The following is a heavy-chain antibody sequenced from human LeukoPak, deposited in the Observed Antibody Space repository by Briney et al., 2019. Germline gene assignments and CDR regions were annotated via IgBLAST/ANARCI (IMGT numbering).Heavy chain of an antibody. V-gene: IGHV1-69*01. CDR3: ARDLPQHCRGTSCRTDTNPFDP. CDR2: IIPIFGTA. Sequence: SVKVSCKASGGTFSSYAISWVRQAPGQGLEWMGGIIPIFGTANYAQKFQGRVSVTADAAATTVYMELSSLRSDDTAVYYCARDLPQHCRGTSCRTDTNPFDPWGQGTPVIVSS. J-gene: IGHJ5*02. CDR1: GGTFSSYA. D-gene: IGHD3-3*02.